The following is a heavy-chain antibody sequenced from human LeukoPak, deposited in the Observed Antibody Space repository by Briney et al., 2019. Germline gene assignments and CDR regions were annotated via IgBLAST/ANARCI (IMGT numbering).Heavy chain of an antibody. Sequence: ASVKVSCKASGGTFSSYAISWVRQAPGQGLEWVGRIIPIFGTANYAQKFQGRVTITTDESTSTAYMELSSLRSEDTAVYYCASSPNWNDEVDYWGQGTLVTVSS. J-gene: IGHJ4*02. CDR3: ASSPNWNDEVDY. CDR1: GGTFSSYA. V-gene: IGHV1-69*05. CDR2: IIPIFGTA. D-gene: IGHD1-1*01.